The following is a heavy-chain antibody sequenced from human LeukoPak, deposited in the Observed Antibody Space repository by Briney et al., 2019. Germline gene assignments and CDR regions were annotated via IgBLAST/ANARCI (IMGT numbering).Heavy chain of an antibody. CDR1: GYSFTNYW. J-gene: IGHJ4*02. V-gene: IGHV5-51*01. Sequence: GESLKISCKGSGYSFTNYWIGWVRQRPGKGLEWMGIIYPGDSDTKYSPSFQGQVTISADKSISTAYLQWSSLKASDSAMYYCARWSLVYSNYAGYFGSWGQGTLVTVSS. D-gene: IGHD4-11*01. CDR3: ARWSLVYSNYAGYFGS. CDR2: IYPGDSDT.